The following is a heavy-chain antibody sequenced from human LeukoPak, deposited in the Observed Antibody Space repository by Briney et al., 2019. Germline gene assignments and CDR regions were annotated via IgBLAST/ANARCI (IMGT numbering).Heavy chain of an antibody. J-gene: IGHJ4*02. V-gene: IGHV1-69*13. CDR1: GGTFSSYA. CDR3: ARAGYVAGTFFYFDY. CDR2: IIPIFGTA. D-gene: IGHD6-19*01. Sequence: LVASVKVSCKASGGTFSSYAISWVRQAPGQGLEWMGGIIPIFGTANYAQKFQGRVTITADESTSTAYMELSSLRSEDTAVYYCARAGYVAGTFFYFDYWGQGTLVTVSS.